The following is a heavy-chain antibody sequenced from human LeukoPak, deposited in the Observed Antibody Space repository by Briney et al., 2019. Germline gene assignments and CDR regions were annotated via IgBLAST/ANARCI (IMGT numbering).Heavy chain of an antibody. CDR2: LSASDRRT. CDR1: GFTFSIYA. Sequence: GGSLRLSCAASGFTFSIYAMSWVRQAPGKGLEWVSALSASDRRTYYADFVKGRFTISRDNSKNTLYLQMNSLRAEDTAVYYCAKDLSYAFDYWGQGTLVTVSS. D-gene: IGHD3-16*01. J-gene: IGHJ4*02. CDR3: AKDLSYAFDY. V-gene: IGHV3-23*01.